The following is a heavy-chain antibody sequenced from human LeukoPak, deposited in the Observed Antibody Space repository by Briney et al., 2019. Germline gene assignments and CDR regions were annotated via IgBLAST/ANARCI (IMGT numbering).Heavy chain of an antibody. V-gene: IGHV3-33*01. D-gene: IGHD3-9*01. Sequence: GGSLRLSCAASGFTFSSYGMHWVRQAQGKGLEWVAVIWYDGSNKYYADSVKGRFTISRDNSKNTLYLQMNSLRAEDTAVYYCARDTYDILTGYPCGMDVWGQGTTVTVSS. CDR2: IWYDGSNK. CDR1: GFTFSSYG. J-gene: IGHJ6*02. CDR3: ARDTYDILTGYPCGMDV.